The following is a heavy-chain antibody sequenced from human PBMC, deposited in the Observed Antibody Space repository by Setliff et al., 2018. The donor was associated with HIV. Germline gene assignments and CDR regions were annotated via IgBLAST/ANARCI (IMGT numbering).Heavy chain of an antibody. J-gene: IGHJ6*03. D-gene: IGHD6-13*01. Sequence: GASVKVSCKASGYTFTGYYLHWLRQAPGQGLEWMGYIIPDSGDTKYSQKFQGRVTMTRDTSITTAYMELSRLRSDDTAVYYCARVPVSSYYHYMDVWGKGTTVTVSS. V-gene: IGHV1-2*02. CDR3: ARVPVSSYYHYMDV. CDR1: GYTFTGYY. CDR2: IIPDSGDT.